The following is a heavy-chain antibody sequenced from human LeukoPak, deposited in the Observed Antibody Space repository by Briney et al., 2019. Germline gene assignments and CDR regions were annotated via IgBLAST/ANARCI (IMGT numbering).Heavy chain of an antibody. V-gene: IGHV3-7*01. CDR2: IEQDGSEK. CDR1: GFTFSSYW. D-gene: IGHD1-26*01. Sequence: PGGSLRLSCAASGFTFSSYWMSWVRQAPGKGLEWVANIEQDGSEKYYVDSVKGRFTISRDNAKNSLYLQMNSLRAEDTAVYYCARARDLRELRYYFDYWGQGTLVTVSS. CDR3: ARARDLRELRYYFDY. J-gene: IGHJ4*02.